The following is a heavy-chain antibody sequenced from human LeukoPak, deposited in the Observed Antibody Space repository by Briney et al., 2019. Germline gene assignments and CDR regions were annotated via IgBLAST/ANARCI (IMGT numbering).Heavy chain of an antibody. CDR1: GYTFTGYY. V-gene: IGHV1-2*06. CDR3: ARCIRCYQH. D-gene: IGHD4/OR15-4a*01. CDR2: INPNSGVT. J-gene: IGHJ1*01. Sequence: ASVKVSCKASGYTFTGYYMHWVRQAPGQGLEWMGRINPNSGVTNFAQNFQGRLTMTTDTSISTAYMELSRLTSDDTTVYYCARCIRCYQHWGQGTLVTVSS.